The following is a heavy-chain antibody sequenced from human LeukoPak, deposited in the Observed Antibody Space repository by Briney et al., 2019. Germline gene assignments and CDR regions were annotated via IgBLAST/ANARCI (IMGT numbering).Heavy chain of an antibody. Sequence: PSETLSLTCSVSGGSISSYYWSWIRQPPGKGLEWIGYLYYSGSTNYNPSLKSRVTISVDTSKNQFSLKLTSVTAADTAVYYCASLRYIYGHFDYWGQGTLVTVSS. J-gene: IGHJ4*02. CDR2: LYYSGST. V-gene: IGHV4-59*01. CDR3: ASLRYIYGHFDY. CDR1: GGSISSYY. D-gene: IGHD5-18*01.